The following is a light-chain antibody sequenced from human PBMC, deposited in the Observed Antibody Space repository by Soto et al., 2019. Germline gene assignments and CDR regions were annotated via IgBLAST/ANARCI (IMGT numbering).Light chain of an antibody. J-gene: IGKJ4*01. CDR2: GAS. V-gene: IGKV3-20*01. CDR3: QQYGSSPLS. CDR1: QSVSSN. Sequence: EKVMTQSPATLSVSPGERATLSCSASQSVSSNLAWYQQKPGQAPRLLIHGASSRATGIPDRFCGSGSGTDFTLTISRLEPEDFAVYYCQQYGSSPLSFGGGTKVDIK.